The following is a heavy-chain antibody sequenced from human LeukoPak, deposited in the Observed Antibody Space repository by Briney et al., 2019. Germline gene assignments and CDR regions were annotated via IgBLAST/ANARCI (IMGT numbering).Heavy chain of an antibody. Sequence: PGGSLRLSCEDSGFTFRSYEMNWVRQAPGKGLEWIAYLSSSGSAFSYADSVKGRFTISRDNPKNTLYLQMNSLRAEDTAVYYCVRDYYDSSGYYPHYAFDIWGQGTMVTVSS. CDR1: GFTFRSYE. V-gene: IGHV3-48*03. CDR3: VRDYYDSSGYYPHYAFDI. D-gene: IGHD3-22*01. CDR2: LSSSGSAF. J-gene: IGHJ3*02.